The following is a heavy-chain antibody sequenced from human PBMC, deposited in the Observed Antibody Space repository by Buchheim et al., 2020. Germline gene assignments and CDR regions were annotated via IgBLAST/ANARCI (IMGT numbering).Heavy chain of an antibody. V-gene: IGHV3-49*03. CDR3: SREGYPRLYGMDV. J-gene: IGHJ6*02. CDR1: GFTFGDYA. D-gene: IGHD2-2*01. Sequence: EVQLVESGGGLVQPGRSLRLSCTASGFTFGDYAMNWFRQAPGKGLEWVGFIRSKAYGGTTEYAASVIGRFSISRDDSKSIAYLQVNSLKTEDTAVYYCSREGYPRLYGMDVWGQGTT. CDR2: IRSKAYGGTT.